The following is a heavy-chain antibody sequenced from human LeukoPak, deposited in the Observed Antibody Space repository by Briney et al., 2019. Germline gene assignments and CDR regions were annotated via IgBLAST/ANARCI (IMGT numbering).Heavy chain of an antibody. J-gene: IGHJ4*02. Sequence: GGSLRLSCAASGFTLSGHWMHWVRQAPGKGLVRVSRINSDGSSTSYADSVKGRFTISRDNAKNTLYLQMNSLRAEDTAVYYCTSDTVDKALGIDYWGQGALVIVST. V-gene: IGHV3-74*01. CDR2: INSDGSST. D-gene: IGHD5-18*01. CDR1: GFTLSGHW. CDR3: TSDTVDKALGIDY.